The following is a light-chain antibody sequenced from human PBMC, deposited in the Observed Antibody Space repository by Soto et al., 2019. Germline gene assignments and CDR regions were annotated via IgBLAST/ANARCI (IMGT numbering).Light chain of an antibody. CDR3: RSYAGSSTPYV. CDR1: ISDVGSYKY. CDR2: EGS. J-gene: IGLJ1*01. Sequence: QCLLTQPASVSGSRGQSVTISCTGTISDVGSYKYVSWYQQYPGKAPKLMIYEGSKRPSGVSNRFSGSKSGNTASLTITGLQAEDEADYYCRSYAGSSTPYVFGSGTKVTVL. V-gene: IGLV2-23*01.